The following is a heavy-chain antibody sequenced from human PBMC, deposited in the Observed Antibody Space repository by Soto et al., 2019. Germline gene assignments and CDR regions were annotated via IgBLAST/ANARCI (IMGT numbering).Heavy chain of an antibody. V-gene: IGHV4-34*01. CDR2: IDHRGST. CDR3: ARQAIYVVLTGYRHRDDALDI. CDR1: GGSFSGYY. D-gene: IGHD3-9*01. Sequence: ETLSLTCAVYGGSFSGYYWSWIRQPPGRGLEWIGEIDHRGSTNYNPSLKSRVSISVDTSKNQFSLKLNSVTAADTAVYYCARQAIYVVLTGYRHRDDALDIWGQGTMVTVSS. J-gene: IGHJ3*02.